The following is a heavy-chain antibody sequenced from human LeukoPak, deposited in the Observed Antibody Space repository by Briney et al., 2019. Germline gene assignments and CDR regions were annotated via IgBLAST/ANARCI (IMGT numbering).Heavy chain of an antibody. CDR3: ARSGDNWSCDN. CDR2: INAGTGDG. CDR1: GYTFSHYG. J-gene: IGHJ4*02. D-gene: IGHD5-24*01. V-gene: IGHV1-3*01. Sequence: ASVKVSCKASGYTFSHYGVQWVRQAPGQTLEWMGWINAGTGDGKYSQKFQGRLTMTSDTSATTLYMELNSLRSEDTAVYYCARSGDNWSCDNWGQGTLVTVSS.